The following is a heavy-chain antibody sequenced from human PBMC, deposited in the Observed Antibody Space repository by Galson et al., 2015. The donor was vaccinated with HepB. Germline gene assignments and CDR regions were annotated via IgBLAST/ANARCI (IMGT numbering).Heavy chain of an antibody. Sequence: SLRLSCAASGFTVSSNYMSWVRQAPGKGLEWVSVIYSGGSTYYADSVKGRFTISRDNSKNTLYLQMNSLRADDTAVYYCARGLQAGFGDPLDYWGQGTLVTVSS. J-gene: IGHJ4*02. CDR3: ARGLQAGFGDPLDY. CDR1: GFTVSSNY. CDR2: IYSGGST. D-gene: IGHD3-10*01. V-gene: IGHV3-66*01.